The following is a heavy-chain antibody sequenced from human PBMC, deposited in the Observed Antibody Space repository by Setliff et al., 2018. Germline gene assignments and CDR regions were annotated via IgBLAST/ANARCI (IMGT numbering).Heavy chain of an antibody. J-gene: IGHJ6*03. CDR1: NGSISSGNYF. V-gene: IGHV4-39*01. Sequence: PSETLSLTCTVSNGSISSGNYFWGWIRQPPGKGLEWMGSIFYTGSTYYSPSLKSRVTMSIDTSKNQFSLNLNSVTAADTAVYYCARQPYSTTYYYYYYYMGVWCKGTTVTVSS. D-gene: IGHD6-13*01. CDR2: IFYTGST. CDR3: ARQPYSTTYYYYYYYMGV.